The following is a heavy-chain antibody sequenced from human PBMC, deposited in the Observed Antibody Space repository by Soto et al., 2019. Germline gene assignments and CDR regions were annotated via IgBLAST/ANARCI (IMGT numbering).Heavy chain of an antibody. J-gene: IGHJ5*02. V-gene: IGHV4-31*03. D-gene: IGHD2-8*01. Sequence: QVQLLESGPGLVRPSQTLSLTCTVSGDSISSGGYYWTWIRQPPGEGLQWIAYIYASGNTYYNPSLRSRVSISADASPNQFVLRFNSVTASDTDLYFCARGPTYGDGGTQVWFDPWGQGVLVTVSS. CDR2: IYASGNT. CDR1: GDSISSGGYY. CDR3: ARGPTYGDGGTQVWFDP.